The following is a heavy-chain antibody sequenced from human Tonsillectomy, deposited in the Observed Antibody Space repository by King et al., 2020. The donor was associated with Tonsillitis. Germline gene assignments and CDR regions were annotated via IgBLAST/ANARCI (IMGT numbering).Heavy chain of an antibody. Sequence: VQLVESGGGLVEPGGSLRLSCVVSGFTFSDAWMHWVRQAPGKGLEWVGRIKTKTNGGTTDYAAPVKGRFTVSRDDSKNTLYLQMNSLKTEDPAVYYCISSSLFDYWGQGTLVTVSS. V-gene: IGHV3-15*07. J-gene: IGHJ4*02. CDR3: ISSSLFDY. D-gene: IGHD6-6*01. CDR2: IKTKTNGGTT. CDR1: GFTFSDAW.